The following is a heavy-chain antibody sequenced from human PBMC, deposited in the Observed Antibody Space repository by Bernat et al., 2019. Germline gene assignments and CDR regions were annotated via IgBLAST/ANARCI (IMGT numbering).Heavy chain of an antibody. D-gene: IGHD1-26*01. J-gene: IGHJ4*02. CDR1: GFTFSSYG. Sequence: QVQLVESGGGVVQPGRSLRLSCAASGFTFSSYGMHWVRQAPGKGLEWVAFIRYDGSNKYYADSVKGRFTISRDNSKNTLYLQMNSLRAEDKAVYYCAKGRGGPGGVGSSLDYWGQGTLVTVSS. V-gene: IGHV3-30*02. CDR2: IRYDGSNK. CDR3: AKGRGGPGGVGSSLDY.